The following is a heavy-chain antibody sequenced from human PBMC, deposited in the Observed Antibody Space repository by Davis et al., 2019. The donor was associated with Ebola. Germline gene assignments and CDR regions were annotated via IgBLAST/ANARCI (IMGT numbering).Heavy chain of an antibody. Sequence: MPSETLSLTCTVSGGSISSSSYYWGWIRQSPGKGLEWIGSIAYTGSTYYNPSLKSRVIISVDTSKNQFSLRLTSVTAADTAVYYCARLSGQPPTRKHFFDYWGQGTLITVSS. V-gene: IGHV4-39*01. CDR2: IAYTGST. CDR1: GGSISSSSYY. D-gene: IGHD3-16*02. J-gene: IGHJ4*02. CDR3: ARLSGQPPTRKHFFDY.